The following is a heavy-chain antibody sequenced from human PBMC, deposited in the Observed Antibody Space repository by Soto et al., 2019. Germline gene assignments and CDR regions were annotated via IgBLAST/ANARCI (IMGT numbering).Heavy chain of an antibody. CDR1: GASITYGGYS. CDR3: ARGGGFDPFDY. D-gene: IGHD2-15*01. J-gene: IGHJ4*02. Sequence: SETLSLTCTLSGASITYGGYSWSWIRQPPGKDLEWLGYISHLESTFYNPSFQSRLTLSIDRSKNQFSLKLASMTAADTAVYYCARGGGFDPFDYWGQGTLVTVSS. V-gene: IGHV4-30-2*01. CDR2: ISHLEST.